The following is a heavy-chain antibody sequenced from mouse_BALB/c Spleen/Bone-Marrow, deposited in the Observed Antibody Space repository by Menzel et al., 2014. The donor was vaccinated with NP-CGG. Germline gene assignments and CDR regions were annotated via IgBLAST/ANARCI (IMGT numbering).Heavy chain of an antibody. V-gene: IGHV1-9*01. CDR1: GYTFTNYW. CDR3: ARKGALRAMDY. CDR2: ILPGRGSP. J-gene: IGHJ4*01. Sequence: QVQLQQSGAELMRPGASVKISCKASGYTFTNYWIEWVKRRPGHGLEWIGEILPGRGSPNYNEKFEGKATFALDTSSNTSYMQLSSLTSEDSAVYYCARKGALRAMDYWGQGSSVTVSS.